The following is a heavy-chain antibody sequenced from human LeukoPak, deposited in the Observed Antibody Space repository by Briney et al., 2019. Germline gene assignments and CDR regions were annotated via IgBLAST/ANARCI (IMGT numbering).Heavy chain of an antibody. Sequence: SETLSLTCTVSGDSISSYYWNWIRQPPGKGLEWIGYIYYSGSTNYNPSLKSRVTISVDTSKNQFSLKLSSVTAADTAVYYCARDRAYYYDSSGNSLGGADYWGQGTLVTVSS. V-gene: IGHV4-59*12. CDR3: ARDRAYYYDSSGNSLGGADY. CDR2: IYYSGST. D-gene: IGHD3-22*01. J-gene: IGHJ4*02. CDR1: GDSISSYY.